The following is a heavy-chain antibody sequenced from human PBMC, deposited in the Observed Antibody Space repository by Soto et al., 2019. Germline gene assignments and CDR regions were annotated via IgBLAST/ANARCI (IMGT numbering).Heavy chain of an antibody. CDR2: INAGNGNT. V-gene: IGHV1-3*01. Sequence: GASVKVSCKASGYTFTSYAMHWVLQAPGQRLEWMGWINAGNGNTKYSQKFQGRVTITRDTSASTAYMELSSLRSEDTAVYYCARDRGEQLYNWFDPWGQGTLVTVSS. J-gene: IGHJ5*02. CDR1: GYTFTSYA. CDR3: ARDRGEQLYNWFDP. D-gene: IGHD1-26*01.